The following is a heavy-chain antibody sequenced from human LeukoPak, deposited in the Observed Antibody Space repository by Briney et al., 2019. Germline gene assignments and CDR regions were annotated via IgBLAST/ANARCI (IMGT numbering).Heavy chain of an antibody. Sequence: GGSLRLSCAASGFTFSSYDMHWVRQATGKGLEWVSAIGTAGDTYYPGSVKGRFTISRENAKNSLYLQMNSLRAEDTAVYYCARDRGSRGYDYWGQGTLVTVSS. CDR1: GFTFSSYD. CDR3: ARDRGSRGYDY. CDR2: IGTAGDT. D-gene: IGHD3-10*01. J-gene: IGHJ4*02. V-gene: IGHV3-13*01.